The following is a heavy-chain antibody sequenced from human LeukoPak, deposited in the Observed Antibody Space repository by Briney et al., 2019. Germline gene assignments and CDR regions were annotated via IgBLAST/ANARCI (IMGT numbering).Heavy chain of an antibody. V-gene: IGHV3-23*01. J-gene: IGHJ4*02. CDR3: AKTSGYYDY. CDR2: LSDRSTNT. D-gene: IGHD3-10*01. CDR1: GFTFSSYT. Sequence: GGSLRLSCAASGFTFSSYTMNWVRQAPGKGLEWVSTLSDRSTNTHYAASVKGRFTISRDNSRITLFLQMNSLRAEDTAVYYCAKTSGYYDYWGQGTLVTVSS.